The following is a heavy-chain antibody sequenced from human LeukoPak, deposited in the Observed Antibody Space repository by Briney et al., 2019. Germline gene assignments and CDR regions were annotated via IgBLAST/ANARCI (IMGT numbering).Heavy chain of an antibody. D-gene: IGHD6-6*01. J-gene: IGHJ4*02. V-gene: IGHV3-30*18. CDR3: AKERSIAARPFYFDY. CDR1: GFTFSSYG. Sequence: GRSLRLSCAASGFTFSSYGMHWVRQAPGKGLEWVAVISYDGSNKYYADSVKGRFTISRDNSKNTLYLQMNSLRAEDTAVYYCAKERSIAARPFYFDYWGQGTLVTVSS. CDR2: ISYDGSNK.